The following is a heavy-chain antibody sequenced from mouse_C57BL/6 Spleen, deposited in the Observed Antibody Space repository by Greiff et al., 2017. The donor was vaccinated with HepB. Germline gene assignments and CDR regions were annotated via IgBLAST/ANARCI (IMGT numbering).Heavy chain of an antibody. J-gene: IGHJ1*03. CDR3: TRDIYYGSSYGGYFDV. Sequence: EVNVVESGEGLVKPGGSLKLSCAASGFTFSSYAMSWVRQTPEKRLEWVAYISSGGDYIYYADTVKGRFTISRDNARNTLYLQMSSLKSEDTAMYYCTRDIYYGSSYGGYFDVWGTGTTVTVSS. CDR1: GFTFSSYA. CDR2: ISSGGDYI. V-gene: IGHV5-9-1*02. D-gene: IGHD1-1*01.